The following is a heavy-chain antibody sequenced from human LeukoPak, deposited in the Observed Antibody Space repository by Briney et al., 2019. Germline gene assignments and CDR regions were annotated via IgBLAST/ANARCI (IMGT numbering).Heavy chain of an antibody. Sequence: GESLKISCKGSGYSFTSYWIGWVRQMPGKGLEWMGIIYPGDSDTRYSPSFQGQVTISADKSISTAYLQWSSLKASDTAMYYCARVREPGVLDDILTGRPGDFQDWGQGTLVTVSS. V-gene: IGHV5-51*01. CDR2: IYPGDSDT. J-gene: IGHJ1*01. D-gene: IGHD3-9*01. CDR1: GYSFTSYW. CDR3: ARVREPGVLDDILTGRPGDFQD.